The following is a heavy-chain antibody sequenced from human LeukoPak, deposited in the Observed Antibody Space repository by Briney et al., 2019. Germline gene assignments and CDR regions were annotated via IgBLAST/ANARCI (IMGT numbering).Heavy chain of an antibody. CDR1: GFIVSSNY. CDR3: ARRSGEGYFDC. Sequence: GGSLRLSCAASGFIVSSNYMTRVRQAPGKGLEWLSVIYSGGDTYFADSVKGRFTISRDNSKNTLYLQMNSLRAEDTAVYYCARRSGEGYFDCWGQGTLVTVSS. D-gene: IGHD1-26*01. V-gene: IGHV3-66*01. CDR2: IYSGGDT. J-gene: IGHJ4*02.